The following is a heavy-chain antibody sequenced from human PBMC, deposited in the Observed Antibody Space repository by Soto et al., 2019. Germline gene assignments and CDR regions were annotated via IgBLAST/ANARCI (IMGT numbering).Heavy chain of an antibody. J-gene: IGHJ4*02. D-gene: IGHD3-3*01. CDR3: AHRVLRTVFGLVTTTAIYFDF. CDR1: GFSLTTSGVG. CDR2: IYWDDDK. V-gene: IGHV2-5*02. Sequence: QITLNESGPTPVKPRQTLTLTCTFSGFSLTTSGVGVGWIRQSPGKAPEWLALIYWDDDKRYSPSLKSRLTIPKDTSKNPVVLTVADLDPADTATYYCAHRVLRTVFGLVTTTAIYFDFWGQGTPVAVSS.